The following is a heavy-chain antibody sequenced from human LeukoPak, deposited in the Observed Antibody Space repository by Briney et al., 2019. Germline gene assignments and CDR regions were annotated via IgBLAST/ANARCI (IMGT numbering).Heavy chain of an antibody. Sequence: PGGSLRLSCAASGFTFSDYYMSWIRQAPGKGLEWVSYISSSGSTIYYADSVKGRFTISRDNAKNSLYLQMNSLRAEDTAVYYCARNYDILTGYLRSYYFDYWGQGTLVTVFS. D-gene: IGHD3-9*01. J-gene: IGHJ4*02. CDR2: ISSSGSTI. CDR3: ARNYDILTGYLRSYYFDY. V-gene: IGHV3-11*01. CDR1: GFTFSDYY.